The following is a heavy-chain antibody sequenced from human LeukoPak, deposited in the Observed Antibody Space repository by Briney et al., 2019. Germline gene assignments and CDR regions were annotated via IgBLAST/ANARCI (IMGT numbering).Heavy chain of an antibody. Sequence: GGPLRLSCAASGFTFSSYGMSWVRQAPGKGLEWVSAISGSGGSTYYADSVKGRFTISRDNSKNTLYLQMNSLRAEDTAVYYCAKEPSDIVVVPAPLDYWGQGTLVTVSS. J-gene: IGHJ4*02. V-gene: IGHV3-23*01. CDR1: GFTFSSYG. CDR2: ISGSGGST. CDR3: AKEPSDIVVVPAPLDY. D-gene: IGHD2-2*01.